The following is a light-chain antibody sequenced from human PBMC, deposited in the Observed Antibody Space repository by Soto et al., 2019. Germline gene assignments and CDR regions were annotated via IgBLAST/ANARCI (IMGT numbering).Light chain of an antibody. J-gene: IGKJ2*01. CDR2: GAS. CDR1: QSVNSN. Sequence: EIVMTQSPATLSVSPGERATLSCRASQSVNSNLAWYQQKPGQAPRLLIYGASTRATGIPARFSGSGSGTEFTLTISSLQSEDFAVYYCQQYNNWLMYTFGQGTKLEIK. CDR3: QQYNNWLMYT. V-gene: IGKV3-15*01.